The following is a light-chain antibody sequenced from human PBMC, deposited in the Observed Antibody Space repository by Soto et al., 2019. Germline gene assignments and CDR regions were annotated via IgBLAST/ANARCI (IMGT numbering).Light chain of an antibody. V-gene: IGLV2-14*03. CDR2: DVT. CDR1: SRDIGSYNY. J-gene: IGLJ3*02. Sequence: QSALTQPASVSGSPGQSITISCTGTSRDIGSYNYVSWYQQHPGKAPKVMIYDVTNRPSGVSNRFSGSKSGNTASLTISGLQAEDEGDYFCNSFTSSGSVVFGGGTKLTVL. CDR3: NSFTSSGSVV.